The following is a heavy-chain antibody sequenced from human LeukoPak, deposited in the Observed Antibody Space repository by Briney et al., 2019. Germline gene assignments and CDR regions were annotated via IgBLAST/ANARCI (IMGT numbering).Heavy chain of an antibody. CDR2: ARNRGNGYTT. CDR3: ARIMRVDYGTYYFDY. CDR1: GFTFSDHY. V-gene: IGHV3-72*01. Sequence: GGSLRRSCAASGFTFSDHYIDWVRQAPGKGLEWVGRARNRGNGYTTQYAASVKGRFTFSRDDSENTVYLQMNSLKTEDTAVYFCARIMRVDYGTYYFDYWGQGTLVTVSS. J-gene: IGHJ4*02. D-gene: IGHD4/OR15-4a*01.